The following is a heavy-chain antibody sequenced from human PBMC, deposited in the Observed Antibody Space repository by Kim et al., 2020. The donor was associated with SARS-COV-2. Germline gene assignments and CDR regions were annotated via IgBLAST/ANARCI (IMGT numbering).Heavy chain of an antibody. CDR3: ARGIGYCGSAFTSGDYY. Sequence: GGSLRLSCAASGFTFSSYGMHWVRQAPGKGLEWVADIKQDGSEKYYADSVKGRFTISRDNSKNSLYLQMNSLRAEDTAVYYCARGIGYCGSAFTSGDYY. CDR1: GFTFSSYG. V-gene: IGHV3-7*01. D-gene: IGHD2-2*01. CDR2: IKQDGSEK. J-gene: IGHJ6*01.